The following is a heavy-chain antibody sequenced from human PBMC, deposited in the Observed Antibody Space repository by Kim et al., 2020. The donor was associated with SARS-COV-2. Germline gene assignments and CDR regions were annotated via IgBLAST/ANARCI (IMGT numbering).Heavy chain of an antibody. V-gene: IGHV3-30-3*01. J-gene: IGHJ6*02. CDR1: GFTFSSYA. Sequence: GGSLRLSCAASGFTFSSYAMHWVRQAPGKGLEWVAVISYDGSNKYYADSVKGRFTISRDNSKNTLYLQMNSLRAEDTAVYYCARDFYGSGSYAYYYYYGMDVWGPVTTVTVSS. CDR3: ARDFYGSGSYAYYYYYGMDV. CDR2: ISYDGSNK. D-gene: IGHD3-10*01.